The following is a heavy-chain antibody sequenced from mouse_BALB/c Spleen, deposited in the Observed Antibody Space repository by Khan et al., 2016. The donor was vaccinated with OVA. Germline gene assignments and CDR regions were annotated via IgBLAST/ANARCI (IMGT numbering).Heavy chain of an antibody. CDR3: ARRGLRWDFDY. J-gene: IGHJ2*01. V-gene: IGHV1-7*01. CDR1: GYTFINYW. Sequence: VQLQESGAELAKPGASVKMSCKASGYTFINYWILWVKQRPGKGLEWIGYINPSTGYTEYNQNFKDKATLTADKSSSTVYMKLSSLTSEDSAVYYCARRGLRWDFDYWGQGTTLTVSS. D-gene: IGHD1-1*01. CDR2: INPSTGYT.